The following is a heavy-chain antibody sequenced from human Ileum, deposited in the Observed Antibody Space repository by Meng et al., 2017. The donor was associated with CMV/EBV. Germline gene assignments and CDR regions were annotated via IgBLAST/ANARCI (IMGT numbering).Heavy chain of an antibody. CDR1: GFTFSTYS. CDR2: MSSSSRHI. V-gene: IGHV3-21*01. D-gene: IGHD3-3*01. Sequence: GESLKISCATSGFTFSTYSMNWVRQAPGKGLEWVSSMSSSSRHIYYPDSLKGRFTISRDNAKNSLYLQMNSLRVEDTAVYYCARGRHGYYDFWGDYSGAGYFFYGLDVWGQGTTVTVSS. J-gene: IGHJ6*02. CDR3: ARGRHGYYDFWGDYSGAGYFFYGLDV.